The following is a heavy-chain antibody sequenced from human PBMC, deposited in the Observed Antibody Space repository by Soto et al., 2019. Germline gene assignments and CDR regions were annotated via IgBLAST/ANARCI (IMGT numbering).Heavy chain of an antibody. CDR2: LGGNGFTT. CDR3: AKALRPSLNFFYYIDV. J-gene: IGHJ6*03. D-gene: IGHD2-2*01. CDR1: GFTFGSYA. Sequence: EVQLLESGGGLVQPGGSLRLSCVVSGFTFGSYAMSWVRQAPEKGPEWVAILGGNGFTTYYAASVKGRFTISGDKSKSTLFRQMNSLRADDTCVYYCAKALRPSLNFFYYIDVWGRGTSVTVSS. V-gene: IGHV3-23*01.